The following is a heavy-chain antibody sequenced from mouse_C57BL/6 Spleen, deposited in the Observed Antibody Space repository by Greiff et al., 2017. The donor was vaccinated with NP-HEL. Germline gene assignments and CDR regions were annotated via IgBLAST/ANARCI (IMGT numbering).Heavy chain of an antibody. D-gene: IGHD1-1*01. CDR1: GFSLTSYA. V-gene: IGHV2-9-1*01. CDR2: IWTGGGT. Sequence: QVQLKESGPGLVAPSQSLSITCTVSGFSLTSYAISWVRQPPGKGLEWLGVIWTGGGTNYNSALKSRLSISKDNSKSQVFLKMNSLQTEETARYYCARNRGLITTVVADWYFDVWGTGTTVTVSS. J-gene: IGHJ1*03. CDR3: ARNRGLITTVVADWYFDV.